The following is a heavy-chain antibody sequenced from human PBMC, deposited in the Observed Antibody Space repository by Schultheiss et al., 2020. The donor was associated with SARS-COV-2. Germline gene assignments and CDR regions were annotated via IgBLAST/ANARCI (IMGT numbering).Heavy chain of an antibody. CDR2: ISSSGSTI. D-gene: IGHD3-10*01. CDR3: ARDYQGANYYDSYYGMDV. Sequence: GGSLRLSCAASGFTFSSYEMNWVRQAPGKGLEWVSYISSSGSTIYYADSVKGRFTISRDNAKNSLYLQMNSLRAEDTAVYYCARDYQGANYYDSYYGMDVWGQGTTVTVSS. V-gene: IGHV3-48*03. J-gene: IGHJ6*02. CDR1: GFTFSSYE.